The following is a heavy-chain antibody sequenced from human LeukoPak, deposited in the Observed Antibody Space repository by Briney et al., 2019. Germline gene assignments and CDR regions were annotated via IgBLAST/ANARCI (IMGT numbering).Heavy chain of an antibody. V-gene: IGHV1-24*01. CDR2: FDPEDGET. Sequence: ASVKVSCKVFGYTLTELSMHWVRQAPGKGLEWMGGFDPEDGETIYAQKFQGRVTMTEDTTTDTAYMELSSLRSEDTAVYYCATRYYYDSSGYYSFDYWGQGTLVTVSS. J-gene: IGHJ4*02. CDR3: ATRYYYDSSGYYSFDY. D-gene: IGHD3-22*01. CDR1: GYTLTELS.